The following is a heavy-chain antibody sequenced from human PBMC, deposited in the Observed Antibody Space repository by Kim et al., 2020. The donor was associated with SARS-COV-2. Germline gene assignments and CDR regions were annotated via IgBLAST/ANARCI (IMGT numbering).Heavy chain of an antibody. CDR2: ISPSDGNT. D-gene: IGHD2-8*02. CDR3: ARVVYNREGNWFDP. J-gene: IGHJ5*02. Sequence: ASVKVSCKASGYTFTSYGLTWVRQAPGLGLEWMGWISPSDGNTNYAQKFRGRVTMTTDTSTNTVYMELRSLTSDDTAIYYCARVVYNREGNWFDPWGQGTLVTVS. CDR1: GYTFTSYG. V-gene: IGHV1-18*01.